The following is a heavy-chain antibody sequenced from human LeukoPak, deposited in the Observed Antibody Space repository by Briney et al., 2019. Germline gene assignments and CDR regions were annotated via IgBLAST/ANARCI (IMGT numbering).Heavy chain of an antibody. J-gene: IGHJ5*02. Sequence: SETLSLTCAVYGGSFSGYYWSWIRQPPGKGLEWIGEINHSGSTNYNPSLKSRVTISVDTSKNQFSLKLSSVTAADTAVYYCATATGTNSRWFDPWGQGTLVTVSS. D-gene: IGHD1-7*01. V-gene: IGHV4-34*01. CDR2: INHSGST. CDR1: GGSFSGYY. CDR3: ATATGTNSRWFDP.